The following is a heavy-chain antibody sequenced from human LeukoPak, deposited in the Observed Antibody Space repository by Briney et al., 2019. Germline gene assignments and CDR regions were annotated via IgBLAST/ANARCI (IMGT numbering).Heavy chain of an antibody. CDR2: MNPNSGNT. D-gene: IGHD2-2*02. Sequence: ASVKVSCKASGYTFTSYDINWVRQATGQGLEWMGWMNPNSGNTGYAQSFQGRVTMTRDTSINTAYMELSSLQSGDTAIYYCARGTPSCTSASCYNFWGQGTLVTVSS. J-gene: IGHJ4*02. CDR3: ARGTPSCTSASCYNF. V-gene: IGHV1-8*01. CDR1: GYTFTSYD.